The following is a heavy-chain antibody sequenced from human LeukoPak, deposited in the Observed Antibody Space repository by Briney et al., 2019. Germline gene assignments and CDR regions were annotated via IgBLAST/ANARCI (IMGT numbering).Heavy chain of an antibody. Sequence: GGSLRLSCAASGFTVSSNYMSWVRQAPGKGLEWVSVIYSGGTTFYADSVKGRFTISRHNSKNTLYLQMSSLRTEDSAVYFCARASSFGSSSSLFGFWGQGTLVTVSS. CDR3: ARASSFGSSSSLFGF. V-gene: IGHV3-53*04. J-gene: IGHJ4*02. CDR1: GFTVSSNY. D-gene: IGHD6-6*01. CDR2: IYSGGTT.